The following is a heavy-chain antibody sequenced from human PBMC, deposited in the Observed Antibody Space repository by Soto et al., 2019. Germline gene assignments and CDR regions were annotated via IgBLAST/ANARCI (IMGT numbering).Heavy chain of an antibody. CDR2: ITWNSGDI. J-gene: IGHJ5*02. CDR3: ARSRGLAGRPLDL. D-gene: IGHD6-6*01. Sequence: PGGSLRLSCAASGFTFDDYAMHWVRQAPGKGLEWVSGITWNSGDITYTGSVKGRFSISRDNAENSLYLHMNSLRPEDTAFYYCARSRGLAGRPLDLWGQGTLVT. V-gene: IGHV3-9*01. CDR1: GFTFDDYA.